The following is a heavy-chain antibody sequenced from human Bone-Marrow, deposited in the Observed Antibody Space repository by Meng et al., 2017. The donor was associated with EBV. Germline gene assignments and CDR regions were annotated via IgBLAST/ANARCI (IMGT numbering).Heavy chain of an antibody. V-gene: IGHV4-30-4*01. CDR2: IDYSGST. D-gene: IGHD6-19*01. CDR3: ATYEMGGAGKGY. J-gene: IGHJ4*02. Sequence: QGQQQRWGPGPGRPSQTLSLPWVGSGGSISSGGYHWSWIRQPPGKGLEWIGYIDYSGSTYPNPSLKSRVTTSVDASNNQFSLKLSSVTAADTAVYYCATYEMGGAGKGYWGQGTLVTVSS. CDR1: GGSISSGGYH.